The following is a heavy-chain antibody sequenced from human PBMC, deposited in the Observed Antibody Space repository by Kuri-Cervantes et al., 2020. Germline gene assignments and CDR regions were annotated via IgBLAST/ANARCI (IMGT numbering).Heavy chain of an antibody. D-gene: IGHD6-19*01. CDR3: ARDPHSSGWYFSHDY. CDR2: ISYDGSNK. J-gene: IGHJ4*02. V-gene: IGHV3-30-3*01. CDR1: GFTFSSYA. Sequence: GGSLRLSCAASGFTFSSYAMHWVRQAPGKGLEWVAVISYDGSNKYYADSVKGRFTISRDNAKNSLYLQMNSLRAEDTAVYYCARDPHSSGWYFSHDYWGQGTLVTVSS.